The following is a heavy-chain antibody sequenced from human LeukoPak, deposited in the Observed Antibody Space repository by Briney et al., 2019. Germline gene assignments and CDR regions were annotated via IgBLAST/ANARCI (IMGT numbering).Heavy chain of an antibody. CDR2: INPSGGST. CDR3: AKEDQKLSSGYEIDY. V-gene: IGHV1-46*01. D-gene: IGHD3-22*01. Sequence: ASVKVSCKASGYTFTSYYMHWVRQAPGQGLEWMGIINPSGGSTSYAQKFQGRVTMTRDMSTSTVYMELSSLTSEDTAVYYCAKEDQKLSSGYEIDYWSQGTLVTVSS. CDR1: GYTFTSYY. J-gene: IGHJ4*02.